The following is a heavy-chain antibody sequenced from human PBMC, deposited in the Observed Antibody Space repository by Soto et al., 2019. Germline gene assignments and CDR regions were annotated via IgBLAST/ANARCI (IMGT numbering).Heavy chain of an antibody. J-gene: IGHJ6*02. CDR1: GFTFSSYA. Sequence: GGSLRLSCAASGFTFSSYAMSWVRQAPGKGLEWVSAISGSGGSTYYADSVKGRFTISRDNSKNTLYLQMNSLRAEDTAVYYCAKDRWEPLVGSYYYGMDVWGQGTTVTVSS. V-gene: IGHV3-23*01. CDR2: ISGSGGST. D-gene: IGHD1-26*01. CDR3: AKDRWEPLVGSYYYGMDV.